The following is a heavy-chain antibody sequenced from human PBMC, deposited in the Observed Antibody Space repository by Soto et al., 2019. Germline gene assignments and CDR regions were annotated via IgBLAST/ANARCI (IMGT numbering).Heavy chain of an antibody. V-gene: IGHV4-59*01. J-gene: IGHJ5*02. CDR2: ISYTGST. CDR1: GGSISSYY. D-gene: IGHD5-18*01. Sequence: PSETLSITCTVSGGSISSYYWNWIRQPPGRGLEWIGYISYTGSTNYNPSLKSRVTISLDTSKNQFSLKVNSMTAADTALYYCATQRGHSYGYWFDPWGPGTLVTVST. CDR3: ATQRGHSYGYWFDP.